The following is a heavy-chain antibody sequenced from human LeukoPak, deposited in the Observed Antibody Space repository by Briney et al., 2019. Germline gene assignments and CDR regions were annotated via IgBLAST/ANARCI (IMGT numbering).Heavy chain of an antibody. J-gene: IGHJ5*02. CDR1: GFTFSDYY. Sequence: GGSLRLSCTASGFTFSDYYMTWLRQAPGKGLEWISHISESGGTIYYADSVQGRFTISRDNAKNSLFLQMNSLRAEDAAVYSCARAYNRRHGGRSPWGLWFGPWGQGALVTVSS. CDR2: ISESGGTI. CDR3: ARAYNRRHGGRSPWGLWFGP. D-gene: IGHD1-1*01. V-gene: IGHV3-11*01.